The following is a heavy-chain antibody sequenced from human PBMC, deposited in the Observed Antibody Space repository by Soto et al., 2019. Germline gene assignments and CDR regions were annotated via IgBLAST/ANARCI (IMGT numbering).Heavy chain of an antibody. V-gene: IGHV3-30*18. CDR1: GFNFDNYG. D-gene: IGHD1-7*01. J-gene: IGHJ4*02. CDR3: AKDRVGGTFYTPLAF. CDR2: ITYDGSFQ. Sequence: GGSLRLSCQASGFNFDNYGMHWVRQAPGKGLEWVAVITYDGSFQYYADSVKGRFTISRDNSKNTLSLHLDTLKPEDTAVYHCAKDRVGGTFYTPLAFWGQGTLVTVSS.